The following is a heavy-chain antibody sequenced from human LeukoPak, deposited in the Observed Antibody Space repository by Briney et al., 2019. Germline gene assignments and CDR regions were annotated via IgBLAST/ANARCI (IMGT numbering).Heavy chain of an antibody. J-gene: IGHJ4*02. D-gene: IGHD2/OR15-2a*01. V-gene: IGHV3-21*01. CDR3: ARYHPNIPFDY. CDR2: ISSSSSYI. Sequence: PGGSLRLSCAASGFTFSSYSMNWVRQAPGKGLEWVSSISSSSSYIYYADSVKGRFTISRDNAKNPLYLQMNSLRAEDTAVYYCARYHPNIPFDYWGQGTLVTVSS. CDR1: GFTFSSYS.